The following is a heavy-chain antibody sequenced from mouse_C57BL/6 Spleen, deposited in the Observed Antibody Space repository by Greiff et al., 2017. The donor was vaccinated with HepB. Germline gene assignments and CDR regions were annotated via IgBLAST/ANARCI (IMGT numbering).Heavy chain of an antibody. Sequence: QVQLQESDAELVKPGASVKISCKVSGYTFTDNTIHWMKQRPEQGLEWIGYIYPRDGSTKYNEKFKVKATVTADKSSSTAYMQLNSLTSEDSAVYFCARTGAPYFDYWGQGTTLTVSS. CDR1: GYTFTDNT. V-gene: IGHV1-78*01. CDR3: ARTGAPYFDY. CDR2: IYPRDGST. J-gene: IGHJ2*01.